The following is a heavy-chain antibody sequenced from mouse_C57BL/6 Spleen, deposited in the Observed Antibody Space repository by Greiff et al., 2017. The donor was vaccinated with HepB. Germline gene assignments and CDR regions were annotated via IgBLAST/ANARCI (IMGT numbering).Heavy chain of an antibody. CDR1: GYTFTSYW. Sequence: VQLQQPGAELVKPGASVKLSCKASGYTFTSYWMHWVKQRPGQGLEWIGMIHPNIGSTNYNEKFKSKATLTVDKSSSTAYMQLSSLTSEDSAVYSCARVGYYEDAMDYWGQGTSVTVSS. CDR3: ARVGYYEDAMDY. J-gene: IGHJ4*01. D-gene: IGHD2-3*01. CDR2: IHPNIGST. V-gene: IGHV1-64*01.